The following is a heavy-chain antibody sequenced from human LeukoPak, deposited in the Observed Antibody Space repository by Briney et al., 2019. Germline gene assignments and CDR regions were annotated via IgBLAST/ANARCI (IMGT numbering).Heavy chain of an antibody. CDR2: ISYDGSNK. CDR3: AKDRVAGRGDY. D-gene: IGHD6-19*01. CDR1: GFTFSSYG. J-gene: IGHJ4*02. V-gene: IGHV3-30*18. Sequence: PGRSLRLSCAASGFTFSSYGTHWVRQAPGKGLEWVAVISYDGSNKYYADSVKGRFTISRDNSKNTLYLQMNSLRAEDTAVYYCAKDRVAGRGDYWGQGTLVTVSS.